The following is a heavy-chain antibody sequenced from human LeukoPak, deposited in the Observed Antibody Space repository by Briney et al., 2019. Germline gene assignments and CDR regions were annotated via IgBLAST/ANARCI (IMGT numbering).Heavy chain of an antibody. CDR2: LYYSGHT. D-gene: IGHD2-15*01. Sequence: PSETLSHTCAVWGDSISSYDWRWVRQPPGKGLEWIGYLYYSGHTNYNPSLKTPVTILIDPSHIHFSLQLSSVHAANTPVYYCARRYCSRRTCYPDYWGRGTLVTVSS. V-gene: IGHV4-59*08. CDR1: GDSISSYD. J-gene: IGHJ4*02. CDR3: ARRYCSRRTCYPDY.